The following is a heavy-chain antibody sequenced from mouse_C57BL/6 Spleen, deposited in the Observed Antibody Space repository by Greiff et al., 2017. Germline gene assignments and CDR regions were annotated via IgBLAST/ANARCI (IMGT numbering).Heavy chain of an antibody. D-gene: IGHD2-4*01. V-gene: IGHV1-72*01. CDR1: GYTFTSYW. CDR2: IDPNSGGT. CDR3: ARSCYDYGVAY. J-gene: IGHJ3*01. Sequence: VQLQQPGAELVKPGASVKLSCKASGYTFTSYWMHWVKQRPGRGLEWIGMIDPNSGGTKYNEKFKSKATLTVDKPSSTAYMQLSSLTSEDSAVYYCARSCYDYGVAYWGQGTLVTVSA.